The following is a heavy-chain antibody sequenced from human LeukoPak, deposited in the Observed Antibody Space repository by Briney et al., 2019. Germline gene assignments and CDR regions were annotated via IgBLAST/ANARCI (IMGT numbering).Heavy chain of an antibody. CDR3: ARDRGTFAFDI. CDR2: LYSGGGT. V-gene: IGHV3-53*01. Sequence: GGSLRLSCAASGFTVSSNYMSWVRQAPGKGLEWVSVLYSGGGTYYADSVKGRFTISRDNSKNTVYLQMNSLRGEDTAVFYCARDRGTFAFDIWGQGTMVTVSS. D-gene: IGHD3-16*01. CDR1: GFTVSSNY. J-gene: IGHJ3*02.